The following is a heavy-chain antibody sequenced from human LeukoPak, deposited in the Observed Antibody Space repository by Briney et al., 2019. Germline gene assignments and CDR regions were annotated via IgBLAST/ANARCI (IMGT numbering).Heavy chain of an antibody. J-gene: IGHJ3*02. CDR1: GYTLTELS. Sequence: AXXKVSCKVSGYTLTELSMHWVRQGPGKGLEWMGGFDPEDGETIYAQKFQGRVTMTEDTSTDTAYMELSSLRSEDTAVYYCATQNSGSYWVEAFDIWGQGTMVTVSS. D-gene: IGHD1-26*01. V-gene: IGHV1-24*01. CDR3: ATQNSGSYWVEAFDI. CDR2: FDPEDGET.